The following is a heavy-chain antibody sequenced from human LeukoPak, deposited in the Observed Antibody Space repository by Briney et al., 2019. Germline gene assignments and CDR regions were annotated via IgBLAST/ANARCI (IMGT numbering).Heavy chain of an antibody. CDR3: ARRNGYYYYYMDV. V-gene: IGHV5-51*01. J-gene: IGHJ6*03. CDR2: ICPGDSDT. D-gene: IGHD2-8*01. CDR1: GYSFTSYW. Sequence: GGSLRLSCKGSGYSFTSYWIGWVRQMPGKGLEWMGIICPGDSDTRYSPSFQGQVTISADKSISTAYLQWSSLKASDTAMYYCARRNGYYYYYMDVWGKGTTVTVSS.